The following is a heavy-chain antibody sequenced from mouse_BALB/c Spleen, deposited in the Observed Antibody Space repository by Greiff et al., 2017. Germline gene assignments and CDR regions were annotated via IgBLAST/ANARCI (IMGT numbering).Heavy chain of an antibody. CDR1: GYSITSGYY. J-gene: IGHJ2*01. V-gene: IGHV3-6*02. CDR2: ISYDGSN. Sequence: EVQLVESGPGLVKPSQSLSLTCSVTGYSITSGYYWNWIRQFPGNKLEWMGYISYDGSNNYNPSLKNRISITRDTSKNQFFLKLNSVTTEDTATYYCARGDYYGSSPSFDYWGQGTTLTVSS. D-gene: IGHD1-1*01. CDR3: ARGDYYGSSPSFDY.